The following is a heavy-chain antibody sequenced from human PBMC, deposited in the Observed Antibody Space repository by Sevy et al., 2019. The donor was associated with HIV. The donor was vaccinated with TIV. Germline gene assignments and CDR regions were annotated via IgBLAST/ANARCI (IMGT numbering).Heavy chain of an antibody. Sequence: ASVKVSSKASGYTFTRYGISWVRQAPGQGLEWMGCISGNNDYTNYALKIQGRVTMTTDTSTSVAYMELRSLRSDDTAVYYCARDRNNYDSSGYPKGMDVWGQGTTVTVSS. J-gene: IGHJ6*02. CDR3: ARDRNNYDSSGYPKGMDV. CDR1: GYTFTRYG. V-gene: IGHV1-18*01. CDR2: ISGNNDYT. D-gene: IGHD3-22*01.